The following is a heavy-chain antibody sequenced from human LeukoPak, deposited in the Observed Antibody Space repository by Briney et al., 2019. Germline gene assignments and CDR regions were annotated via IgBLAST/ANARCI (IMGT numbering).Heavy chain of an antibody. V-gene: IGHV1-46*01. CDR2: INPSGGST. Sequence: GASVKVSCKASGYTFSSYYMHWVRRAPGQGLEWMGVINPSGGSTTYAQKFQGRVTMTRDTSTSTVYMEVSSLRSQDRAVYYCARGGSSSEFDYWGQGTLVTVSS. D-gene: IGHD6-6*01. CDR3: ARGGSSSEFDY. J-gene: IGHJ4*02. CDR1: GYTFSSYY.